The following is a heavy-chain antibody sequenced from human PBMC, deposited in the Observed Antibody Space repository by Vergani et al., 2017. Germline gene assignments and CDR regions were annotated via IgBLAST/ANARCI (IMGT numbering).Heavy chain of an antibody. V-gene: IGHV1-69*06. D-gene: IGHD5-18*01. CDR2: IIPIFGTA. Sequence: QVQLVQSGAEVKKPGSSVKVSCKASGGTFSSYAISWVRQAPGQGLEWMGGIIPIFGTANYAQKFQGRVTITADKSTSTAYMELSSLRSDDTAVYYCARAPVDTAMVRGFFDYWGQGTLVTVSS. CDR3: ARAPVDTAMVRGFFDY. J-gene: IGHJ4*02. CDR1: GGTFSSYA.